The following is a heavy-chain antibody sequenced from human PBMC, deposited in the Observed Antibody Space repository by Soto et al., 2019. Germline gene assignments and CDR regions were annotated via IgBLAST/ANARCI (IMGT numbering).Heavy chain of an antibody. V-gene: IGHV1-18*01. CDR3: ARVPRDDYGDYAPPRDAGIGFDY. CDR2: ISAYNGNT. Sequence: ASVKVSCKASGYTFTSYGISWVRQAPGQGLEWMGWISAYNGNTNYAQKLQGRVTMTTDTSTSTAYMELRSLRSDDTAVYYCARVPRDDYGDYAPPRDAGIGFDYWGQGTLVTVSS. CDR1: GYTFTSYG. D-gene: IGHD4-17*01. J-gene: IGHJ4*02.